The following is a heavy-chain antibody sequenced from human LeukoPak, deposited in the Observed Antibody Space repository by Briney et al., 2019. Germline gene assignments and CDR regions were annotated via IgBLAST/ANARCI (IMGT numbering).Heavy chain of an antibody. V-gene: IGHV3-53*01. CDR2: IYSGGST. CDR3: AADEYYYDSSGYPDAFDI. J-gene: IGHJ3*02. CDR1: GFTVSSNY. Sequence: WGSLRLSCAASGFTVSSNYMSWVRQAPGKGLEWVSIIYSGGSTFYADSVKGRFTISRDNSKNTLYLQMNSLRAEDTAVYYCAADEYYYDSSGYPDAFDIWGQGTMVTVSS. D-gene: IGHD3-22*01.